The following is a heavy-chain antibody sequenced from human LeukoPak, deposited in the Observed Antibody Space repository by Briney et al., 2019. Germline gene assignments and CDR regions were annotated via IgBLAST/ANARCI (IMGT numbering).Heavy chain of an antibody. CDR2: IYHSGST. D-gene: IGHD3-3*01. CDR3: ARGGDIPTGSTYYDFWSGYYGNGNWFDP. V-gene: IGHV4-38-2*02. Sequence: PSETLSLTCTVSGYSISSGYYWGWIRQPPGKGLEWIGGIYHSGSTYYNPSLKSRVTISVDTSKNQFSLKLSSVTAADTAVYYCARGGDIPTGSTYYDFWSGYYGNGNWFDPWGQGTLVTVSS. J-gene: IGHJ5*02. CDR1: GYSISSGYY.